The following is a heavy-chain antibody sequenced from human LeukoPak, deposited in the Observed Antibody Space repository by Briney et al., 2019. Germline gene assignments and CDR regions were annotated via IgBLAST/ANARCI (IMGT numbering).Heavy chain of an antibody. CDR3: AKDRRRIAVAGISPFDY. CDR1: GFTFSSYA. V-gene: IGHV3-23*01. J-gene: IGHJ4*02. D-gene: IGHD6-19*01. Sequence: PGGSLRLSCAASGFTFSSYAMSWVRQAPGKGLEWVSAISGSGGSTYYADSVKGRFTISRDNSKNTLYLQMNSLGAEDTAVYYCAKDRRRIAVAGISPFDYWGQGTLVTVSS. CDR2: ISGSGGST.